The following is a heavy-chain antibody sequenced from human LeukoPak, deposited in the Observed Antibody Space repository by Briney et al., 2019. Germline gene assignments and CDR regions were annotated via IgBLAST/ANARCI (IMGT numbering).Heavy chain of an antibody. J-gene: IGHJ4*02. CDR2: FYSGGGT. V-gene: IGHV3-53*01. D-gene: IGHD2-2*01. CDR3: ARLVTAIIDY. CDR1: GFTVSNYY. Sequence: PGGSLRLSCAASGFTVSNYYMSWVRQAPGKGLEWVSVFYSGGGTYYADSVKGRFTISRDNSKNTLYLQMNSLRAEDTAVYYCARLVTAIIDYWGQGTLVTVSS.